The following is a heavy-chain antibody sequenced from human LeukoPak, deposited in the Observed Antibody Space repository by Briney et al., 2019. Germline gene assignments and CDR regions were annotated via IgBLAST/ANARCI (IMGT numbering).Heavy chain of an antibody. CDR3: AKVLRYFDWPDAFDI. CDR1: GFTFSSYG. V-gene: IGHV3-23*01. CDR2: ISGSGGST. D-gene: IGHD3-9*01. Sequence: PGGTLRLSCAASGFTFSSYGMSWVRQAPGKGLEWVSTISGSGGSTYYADSVKGRFTISRDNSKNTLYLQMNSLRAVDTAVYYCAKVLRYFDWPDAFDIWGQGTMVTVSS. J-gene: IGHJ3*02.